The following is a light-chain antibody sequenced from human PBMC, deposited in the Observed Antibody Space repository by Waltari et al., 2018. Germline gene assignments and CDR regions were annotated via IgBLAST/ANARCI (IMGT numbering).Light chain of an antibody. CDR3: CSFAGSYTFV. CDR2: DVS. Sequence: QSALTQPRSVSGSPGQSVTIPCTGTSRDVGGYHYVSWFQQHPGKVPKLLIYDVSERPSDVPDRFSGSKSANTASLTISGLQTEDEADYYCCSFAGSYTFVFGTGTRVTVL. V-gene: IGLV2-11*01. J-gene: IGLJ1*01. CDR1: SRDVGGYHY.